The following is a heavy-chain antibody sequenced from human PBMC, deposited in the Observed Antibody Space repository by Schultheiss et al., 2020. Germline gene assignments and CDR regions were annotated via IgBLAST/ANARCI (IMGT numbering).Heavy chain of an antibody. CDR1: GFAFSSYV. CDR3: ARDLCVPGITGTTLGRDV. V-gene: IGHV3-47*02. Sequence: GGSLRLSCAASGFAFSSYVLHWVRRAPGKGPEWVSAIGTGGDTYYADSVMGRFTISRDNAKKSLYLQMNSLIAEDMAVYYCARDLCVPGITGTTLGRDVWGQGTTVTVSS. J-gene: IGHJ6*02. CDR2: IGTGGDT. D-gene: IGHD1-7*01.